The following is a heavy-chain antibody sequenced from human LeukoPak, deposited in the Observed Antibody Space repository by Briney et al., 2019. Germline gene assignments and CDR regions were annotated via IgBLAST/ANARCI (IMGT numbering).Heavy chain of an antibody. CDR2: ISGSGGST. Sequence: GGSLRLSCAASGFTFSSYAMSWVRQPPGKGLEWVSAISGSGGSTYYADSAKGRFTIYRDNSKNTLYLQMNSLRAEDTAVYYCAKDTGLRFLEWLNPFDYWGQGTLVTVSS. CDR1: GFTFSSYA. V-gene: IGHV3-23*01. D-gene: IGHD3-3*01. CDR3: AKDTGLRFLEWLNPFDY. J-gene: IGHJ4*02.